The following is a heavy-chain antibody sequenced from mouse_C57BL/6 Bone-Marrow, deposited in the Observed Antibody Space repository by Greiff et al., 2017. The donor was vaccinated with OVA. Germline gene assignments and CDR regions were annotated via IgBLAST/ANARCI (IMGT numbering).Heavy chain of an antibody. CDR2: IDPSDSYT. Sequence: QVQLQQPGAELVMPGASVKLSCKASGYTFTSYWMHWVKQRPGQGLEWIGEIDPSDSYTHYNQKFKGKSTLTVDKSSSTAYMQLSSLTSEDSAVDYGAREGRSGLYYAMDYWGQGTSVTVSS. CDR3: AREGRSGLYYAMDY. J-gene: IGHJ4*01. D-gene: IGHD6-2*01. CDR1: GYTFTSYW. V-gene: IGHV1-69*01.